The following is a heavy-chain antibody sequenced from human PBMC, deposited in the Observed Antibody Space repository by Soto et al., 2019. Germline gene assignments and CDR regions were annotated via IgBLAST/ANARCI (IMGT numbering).Heavy chain of an antibody. D-gene: IGHD5-12*01. CDR3: AKARYDRSTFDY. J-gene: IGHJ4*02. Sequence: GVTLRLSCTASGFAFSRYAMTWVRQAPGRGLEWVSSISVSGGAYYADSVKGRFTISRDNSKNTLYLQMNSLRAEDTAVYYCAKARYDRSTFDYRGQVNLVTVDS. CDR2: ISVSGGA. CDR1: GFAFSRYA. V-gene: IGHV3-23*01.